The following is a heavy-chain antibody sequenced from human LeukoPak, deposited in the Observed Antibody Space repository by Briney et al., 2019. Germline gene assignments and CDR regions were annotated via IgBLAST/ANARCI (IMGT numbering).Heavy chain of an antibody. J-gene: IGHJ4*02. Sequence: SETLSLTCAVYGGSFSGYYWSWIRQPPGKGLEWIGSICHSGSTYYNPSLKSRVTISVDTSKNQFSLKLNSVTATDTAVYYCARHYGPWGQGTLVTVSS. D-gene: IGHD3-16*01. CDR2: ICHSGST. CDR1: GGSFSGYY. CDR3: ARHYGP. V-gene: IGHV4-34*01.